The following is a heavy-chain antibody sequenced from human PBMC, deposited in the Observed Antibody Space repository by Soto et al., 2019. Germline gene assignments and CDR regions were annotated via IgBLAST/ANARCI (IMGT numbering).Heavy chain of an antibody. CDR2: IKSDGSSI. J-gene: IGHJ5*02. D-gene: IGHD6-25*01. CDR1: GFTFSSHW. V-gene: IGHV3-74*03. Sequence: EVQLVESGGGLVQPGESLRLSCAASGFTFSSHWMHWVRQAPGKGLVWVSRIKSDGSSITYGDSVRGRFTISRDNAKNTLFRQMNSLRPDDTAVYYCGTRYNSDWQYTLASWGQGTLVTVSP. CDR3: GTRYNSDWQYTLAS.